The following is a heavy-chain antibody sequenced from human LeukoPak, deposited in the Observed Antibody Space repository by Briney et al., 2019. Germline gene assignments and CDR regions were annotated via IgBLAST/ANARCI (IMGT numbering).Heavy chain of an antibody. Sequence: SETLSLTCAVSGYSISSGYYWGWIRQPPGKGLEWIGSIYHSGSTYYNPSLKSRVTISVDTSKNQFSLKLSSVTAADTAVYYCARDGDTGPHQYWGQGTLVTVSS. J-gene: IGHJ1*01. CDR2: IYHSGST. CDR3: ARDGDTGPHQY. D-gene: IGHD3-9*01. V-gene: IGHV4-38-2*02. CDR1: GYSISSGYY.